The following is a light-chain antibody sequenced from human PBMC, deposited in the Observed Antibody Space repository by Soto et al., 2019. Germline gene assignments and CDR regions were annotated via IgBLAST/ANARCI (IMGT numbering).Light chain of an antibody. Sequence: QSALTQPPSASGTPGQRVTISCSGSSSIIKSNYVYWYQQLPGTAPKLLIYRNDQRPSGVPDRFSGSKSGTSASLAISGLRSEDEADYYCATWDDSLSGYVFVTGTKVTVL. V-gene: IGLV1-47*01. CDR1: SSIIKSNY. J-gene: IGLJ1*01. CDR3: ATWDDSLSGYV. CDR2: RND.